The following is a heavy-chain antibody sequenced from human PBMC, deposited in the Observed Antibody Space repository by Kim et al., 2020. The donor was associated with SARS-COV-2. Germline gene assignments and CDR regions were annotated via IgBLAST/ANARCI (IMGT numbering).Heavy chain of an antibody. V-gene: IGHV4-4*02. CDR3: ARATMAQDY. Sequence: GRTNSTPSLKSRVTISVDKSKNQFSLKLSSVTAADTAVYYCARATMAQDYWGQGTLVTVSS. D-gene: IGHD5-12*01. J-gene: IGHJ4*02. CDR2: GRT.